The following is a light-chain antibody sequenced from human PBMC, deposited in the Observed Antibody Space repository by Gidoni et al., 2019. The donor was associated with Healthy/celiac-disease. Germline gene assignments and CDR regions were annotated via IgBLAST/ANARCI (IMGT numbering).Light chain of an antibody. CDR1: QLVSSNY. CDR2: GAS. V-gene: IGKV3-20*01. Sequence: EIVLTQAPGTLSLSPGERATLYCRASQLVSSNYLAWYQQKPGQAPRLLSYGASIRATGIPDRYSGSGSGTDFTLTISRLEPEDFAVYYWQQYGWTFGQGTKVEIK. J-gene: IGKJ1*01. CDR3: QQYGWT.